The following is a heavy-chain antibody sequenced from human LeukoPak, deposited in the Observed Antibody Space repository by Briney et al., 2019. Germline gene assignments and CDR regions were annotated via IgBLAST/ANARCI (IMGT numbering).Heavy chain of an antibody. J-gene: IGHJ5*02. D-gene: IGHD6-19*01. V-gene: IGHV1-46*01. CDR3: ARDNSGTVKGECSGACYWWFDP. CDR1: GYPFTKFY. CDR2: MSPNGDST. Sequence: ASVKVSCKASGYPFTKFYMHWVRQAPGHGLEWMGLMSPNGDSTLYSQKFQGRVTMTRDTSTSTDYMELSSLRSEDTAVYYCARDNSGTVKGECSGACYWWFDPWGQGTLVTVSS.